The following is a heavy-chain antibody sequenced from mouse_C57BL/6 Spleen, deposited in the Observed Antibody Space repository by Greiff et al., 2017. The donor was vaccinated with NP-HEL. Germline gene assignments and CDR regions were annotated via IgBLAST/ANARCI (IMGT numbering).Heavy chain of an antibody. J-gene: IGHJ3*01. CDR1: GFTFSDYY. CDR2: INYDGSST. CDR3: ARGAIYYDYDSWFAY. V-gene: IGHV5-16*01. Sequence: EVKVEESEGGLVQPGSSMKLSCTASGFTFSDYYMAWVRQVPEKGLEWVANINYDGSSTYYLDSLKSRFIISRDNAKNILYLQMSSLKSEDTATYYCARGAIYYDYDSWFAYWGQGTLVTVSA. D-gene: IGHD2-4*01.